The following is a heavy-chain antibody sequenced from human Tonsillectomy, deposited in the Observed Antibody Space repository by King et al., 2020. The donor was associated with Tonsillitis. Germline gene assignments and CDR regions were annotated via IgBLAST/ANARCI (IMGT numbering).Heavy chain of an antibody. Sequence: QLVQSGGGLVQPGGSLRLSCAASGFTFSSYVMCWVRQAPGKGLEWVSAISGSGGSTYYADSVKGRFTISRDNSKNTLYLQMNSLRAEDTAVYYCGKHIWFGELAGDYWGQGTLVTVSS. CDR2: ISGSGGST. D-gene: IGHD3-10*01. CDR3: GKHIWFGELAGDY. V-gene: IGHV3-23*04. J-gene: IGHJ4*02. CDR1: GFTFSSYV.